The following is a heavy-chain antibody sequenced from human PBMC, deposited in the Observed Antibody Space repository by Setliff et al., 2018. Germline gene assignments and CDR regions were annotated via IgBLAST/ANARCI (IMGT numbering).Heavy chain of an antibody. CDR2: IYHDGNSNFAPSV. CDR3: ARGGGRYHAAS. CDR1: GASIRNNYY. Sequence: SETLSLTCAVSGASIRNNYYWGWIRQSPGTGLEWIGSIYHDGNSNFAPSVHYSPSLKSRAIMSIDKPKNQFSLNLSSVTAADTAVYYCARGGGRYHAASWGQGTMVTVSS. J-gene: IGHJ4*02. V-gene: IGHV4-38-2*01. D-gene: IGHD1-26*01.